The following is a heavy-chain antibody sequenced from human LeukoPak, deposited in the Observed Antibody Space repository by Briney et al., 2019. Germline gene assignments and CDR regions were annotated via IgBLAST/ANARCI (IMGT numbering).Heavy chain of an antibody. Sequence: GGSLRLSCAAAGFILNNAWMSWVRPIPGKGLEWVVCIKSKTHSGTTDYPAAVKGRFTLSRDDSKNTLFLKMNSLKTEDTAVYFCTTHNTKYYYDYWGQGTLVTVSS. CDR2: IKSKTHSGTT. CDR1: GFILNNAW. V-gene: IGHV3-15*01. CDR3: TTHNTKYYYDY. D-gene: IGHD2-8*01. J-gene: IGHJ4*02.